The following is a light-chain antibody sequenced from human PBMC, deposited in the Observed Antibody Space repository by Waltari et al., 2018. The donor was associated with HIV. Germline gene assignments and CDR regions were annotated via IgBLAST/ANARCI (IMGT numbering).Light chain of an antibody. Sequence: DIQMTQSPSTLSASVGDRVTIICRASQSISGWLAWYQQKPGKAPKLLIYKTSSLESGVPSRFSGSGSGTEVTLTISSLQPDDFATYHCQHYDSYSKTFGQGTKVEIE. CDR2: KTS. CDR1: QSISGW. V-gene: IGKV1-5*03. J-gene: IGKJ1*01. CDR3: QHYDSYSKT.